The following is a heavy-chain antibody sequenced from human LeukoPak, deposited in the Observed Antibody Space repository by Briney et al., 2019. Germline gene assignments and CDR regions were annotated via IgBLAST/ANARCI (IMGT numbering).Heavy chain of an antibody. J-gene: IGHJ4*02. CDR2: ISSSSSYI. Sequence: PGGSLRLSCAASGFTLSSYSMNWVRQAPGKGLEWVPSISSSSSYIYYADSVKGRFTISRDNAKNSLYLQMNSLRAEDTAVYYCARDQATTYYDYVWGSYRSPDFDYWGQGALVTVSS. CDR3: ARDQATTYYDYVWGSYRSPDFDY. D-gene: IGHD3-16*02. V-gene: IGHV3-21*01. CDR1: GFTLSSYS.